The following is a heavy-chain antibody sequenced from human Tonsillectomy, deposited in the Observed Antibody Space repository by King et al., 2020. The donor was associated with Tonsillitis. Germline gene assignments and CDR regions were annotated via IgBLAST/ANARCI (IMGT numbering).Heavy chain of an antibody. Sequence: VQLVESGGGLVKPGGSLRLSCAASGYIFTDYYMSWVRQAPGKGLEWVAYISVGSSTIYYSESVNGRYTIFRDNAKMSLYLQMNTLRAEDTALYYCVRVNAGPRHGGTFDCWGQGSLVSVSA. CDR1: GYIFTDYY. J-gene: IGHJ4*01. V-gene: IGHV3-11*01. CDR3: VRVNAGPRHGGTFDC. CDR2: ISVGSSTI. D-gene: IGHD2-15*01.